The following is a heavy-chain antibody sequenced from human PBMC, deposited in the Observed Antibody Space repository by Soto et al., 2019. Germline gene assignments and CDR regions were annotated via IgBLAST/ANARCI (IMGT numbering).Heavy chain of an antibody. D-gene: IGHD2-15*01. V-gene: IGHV3-23*01. CDR1: GFTFSSYA. J-gene: IGHJ6*03. CDR3: AKVEWEMVGATSPNYYYYMDV. Sequence: GGSLRLSCAASGFTFSSYAMSWVRQAPGKGLEWVSAISGSGGSTYYADSVKGRFTISRDNSKNTLYLQMNSLRAEDTAVYYCAKVEWEMVGATSPNYYYYMDVWGKGTTVTVSS. CDR2: ISGSGGST.